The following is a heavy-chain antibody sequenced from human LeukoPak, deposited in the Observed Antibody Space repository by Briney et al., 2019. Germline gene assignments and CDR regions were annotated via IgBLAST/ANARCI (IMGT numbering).Heavy chain of an antibody. V-gene: IGHV4-59*01. J-gene: IGHJ4*02. CDR3: ARGRLSYQLPDQHYFDY. CDR2: IYYSGST. D-gene: IGHD2-2*01. CDR1: GGSISSYY. Sequence: SETLSLTCTVSGGSISSYYWSWIRQPPGRGLEXIGYIYYSGSTNYNPSLKSRVTISVDTSKNQFSLKLSSVTAADTAVYYCARGRLSYQLPDQHYFDYWGQGTLVTVSS.